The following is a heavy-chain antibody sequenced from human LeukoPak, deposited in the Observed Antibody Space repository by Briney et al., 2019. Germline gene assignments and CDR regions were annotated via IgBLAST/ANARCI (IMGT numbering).Heavy chain of an antibody. CDR3: ASTSGWYEPIDY. D-gene: IGHD6-19*01. V-gene: IGHV3-33*01. CDR1: GFTFSSYG. J-gene: IGHJ4*02. CDR2: IWYDGSNK. Sequence: GGSLRLSCAASGFTFSSYGMHWVRQAPGKGLEWVAVIWYDGSNKYYADSVKGRFTISRDNSKNTLYLQMNSLRAEDTAVYYCASTSGWYEPIDYRGQGTLVTVSS.